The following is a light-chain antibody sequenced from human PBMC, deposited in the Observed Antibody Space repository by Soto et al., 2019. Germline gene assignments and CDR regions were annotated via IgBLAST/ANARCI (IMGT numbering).Light chain of an antibody. Sequence: QSALTQPRSVSGSPGQSVTIPCTGTSSDVGGYNYVSWYQQHPGKAPKLMIYDVSKRPSGVPDRFSGSKSGNTASLTISGLQAEDEPDYYCCSYAGSYTYVFGTGTKVTVL. CDR3: CSYAGSYTYV. CDR2: DVS. J-gene: IGLJ1*01. CDR1: SSDVGGYNY. V-gene: IGLV2-11*01.